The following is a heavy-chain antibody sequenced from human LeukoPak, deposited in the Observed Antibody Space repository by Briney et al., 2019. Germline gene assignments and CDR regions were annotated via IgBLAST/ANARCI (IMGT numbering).Heavy chain of an antibody. J-gene: IGHJ4*02. CDR2: IYYSGST. CDR3: ARSIVSDY. V-gene: IGHV4-59*01. D-gene: IGHD5/OR15-5a*01. Sequence: SETLSLTCTVSGGSISSYYWSWIRQPPGKGLEWIGYIYYSGSTNYNPSLKSRVTISVDTSKNQFSLKLSSVTAADTAVYYCARSIVSDYWGQGTLVTVSS. CDR1: GGSISSYY.